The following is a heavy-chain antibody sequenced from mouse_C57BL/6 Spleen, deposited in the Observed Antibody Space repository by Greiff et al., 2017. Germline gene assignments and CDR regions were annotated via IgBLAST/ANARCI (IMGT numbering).Heavy chain of an antibody. V-gene: IGHV1-82*01. Sequence: VQLQQSGPELVKPGASVKISCKASGYAFSSSWMNWVKQRPGKGLEWIGRIYPGDGDTNYNGKFKGKATLTAAKYSSTAYMQLSSLPSEDSAVXFCGSPVAGGAMDYWGQGTSVTVSS. CDR3: GSPVAGGAMDY. CDR1: GYAFSSSW. D-gene: IGHD1-1*01. CDR2: IYPGDGDT. J-gene: IGHJ4*01.